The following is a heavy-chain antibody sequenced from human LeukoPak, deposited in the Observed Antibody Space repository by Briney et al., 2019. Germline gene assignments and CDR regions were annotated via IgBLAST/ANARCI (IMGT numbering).Heavy chain of an antibody. J-gene: IGHJ3*02. V-gene: IGHV1-69*04. Sequence: ASVEVSCKASGGTFSSYAISWVRQAPGQGLEWMGRIIPILGIANYAQKFQGRVTITADKSTSTAYMELSSLRSEDTAVYYCARDHYYGSGSPPDAFDIWGQGTMVTVSS. CDR2: IIPILGIA. CDR1: GGTFSSYA. D-gene: IGHD3-10*01. CDR3: ARDHYYGSGSPPDAFDI.